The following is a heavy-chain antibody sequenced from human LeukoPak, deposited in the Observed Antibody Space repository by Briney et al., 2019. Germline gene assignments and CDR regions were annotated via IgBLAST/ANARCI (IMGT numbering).Heavy chain of an antibody. CDR3: AKDLLRGIVVVVAATLQH. Sequence: GGSLRLSCSASGFSFSSYTMTWVRQAPGKGLEWVANIKQDGSEKYYVDSVKGRFTISRDNAKNSLYLQMNSLRAEDTAVYYCAKDLLRGIVVVVAATLQHWGQGTLVTVSS. J-gene: IGHJ1*01. CDR1: GFSFSSYT. CDR2: IKQDGSEK. D-gene: IGHD2-15*01. V-gene: IGHV3-7*03.